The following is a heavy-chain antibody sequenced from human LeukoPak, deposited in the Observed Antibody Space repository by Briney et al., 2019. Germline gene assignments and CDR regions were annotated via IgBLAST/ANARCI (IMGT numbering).Heavy chain of an antibody. CDR2: ITPNNGDT. CDR3: ARWREGNYDFWSGSGMTV. CDR1: GYTFTCCY. J-gene: IGHJ6*02. V-gene: IGHV1-2*04. Sequence: ASVKVSCKASGYTFTCCYMHWVRQAPGQALEWMGWITPNNGDTNYAQKFQGWVTITRDTSMSTAYMELSRLRSDDTAVYYCARWREGNYDFWSGSGMTVWGQGTTVTVSS. D-gene: IGHD3-3*01.